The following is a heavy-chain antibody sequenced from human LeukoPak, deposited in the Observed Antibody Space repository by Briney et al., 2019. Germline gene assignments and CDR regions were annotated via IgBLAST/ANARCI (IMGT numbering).Heavy chain of an antibody. CDR1: GYTFTGYH. D-gene: IGHD4-17*01. Sequence: ASVKVSCKASGYTFTGYHMHWVRQAPGQGLEWMGWINPNSGGTNYAQKFQGRVTMTRDTSISTAYMELSRLRSDDTAVYYCARGPPPFYGDYDRPFDYWGQGTLVTVSS. V-gene: IGHV1-2*02. CDR2: INPNSGGT. CDR3: ARGPPPFYGDYDRPFDY. J-gene: IGHJ4*02.